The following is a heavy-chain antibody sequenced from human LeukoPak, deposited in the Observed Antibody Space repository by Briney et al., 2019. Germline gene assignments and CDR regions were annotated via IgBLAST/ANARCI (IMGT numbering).Heavy chain of an antibody. V-gene: IGHV4-39*01. D-gene: IGHD1-1*01. J-gene: IGHJ4*02. CDR1: GGSISSSSYY. CDR3: ARQDTVQLERRRGYYFDY. Sequence: SETLSLTCTVSGGSISSSSYYWGWIRQPPGKGLEWIGSIYYSGSTYYNPSLKSRVTISVDTSKNQFSLKLSSVTAADTAVYYCARQDTVQLERRRGYYFDYWGQGALVTVSS. CDR2: IYYSGST.